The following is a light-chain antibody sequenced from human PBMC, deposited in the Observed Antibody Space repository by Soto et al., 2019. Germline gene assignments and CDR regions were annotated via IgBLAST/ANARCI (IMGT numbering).Light chain of an antibody. Sequence: QSALTQPASVSGSPGQSITISCTGTSSDVGAYNYVSWYQQHPDKAPKLMIYDVSNRPSGVSNRFSGSKSGNMASLTISGLQAEDEADYYCSSYTSNSTHVVFGGGTKVTVL. V-gene: IGLV2-14*01. CDR1: SSDVGAYNY. CDR3: SSYTSNSTHVV. J-gene: IGLJ2*01. CDR2: DVS.